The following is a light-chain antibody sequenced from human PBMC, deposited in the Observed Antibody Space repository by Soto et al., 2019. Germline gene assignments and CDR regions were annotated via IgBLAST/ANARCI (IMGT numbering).Light chain of an antibody. J-gene: IGKJ1*01. CDR3: QQYNNWPPWT. V-gene: IGKV3-15*01. Sequence: EIGLTQSPATLSLSPEERATLSCLASQSVSSSLAWYQQKPGQAPRLLIYGASTRATGIPARFSGSGSGTDFTLTISSLQSEDFAVYYCQQYNNWPPWTFGQGTKVDIK. CDR2: GAS. CDR1: QSVSSS.